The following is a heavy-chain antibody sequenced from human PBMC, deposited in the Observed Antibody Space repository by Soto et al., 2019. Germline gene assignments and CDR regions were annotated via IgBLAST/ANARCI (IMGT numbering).Heavy chain of an antibody. CDR3: ARGGITGTTANCFDP. CDR2: IYYSGST. Sequence: QVQLQESGPGLVKPSQTLSLTCTVSGGSISSGGYYWSWIRQHPGKGLEWIGYIYYSGSTYYNPSLRSRVTIAVYTSKNQFSLKLSSVTAADTAVYYCARGGITGTTANCFDPWGQGTLVTVSS. D-gene: IGHD1-7*01. CDR1: GGSISSGGYY. J-gene: IGHJ5*02. V-gene: IGHV4-31*03.